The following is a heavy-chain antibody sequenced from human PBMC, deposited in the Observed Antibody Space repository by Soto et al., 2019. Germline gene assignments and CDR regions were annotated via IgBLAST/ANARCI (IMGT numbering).Heavy chain of an antibody. J-gene: IGHJ4*02. V-gene: IGHV4-34*01. Sequence: SQTLSLTCSAYGVSFSGYYSSWFRQTPGERLEWIGEINQSGSSNANPSLKSRVTISVDTSKNQFSLKLSSVTAADTAVYYCARGWSRGSGSYYCYFDYWGQGTLVTVS. CDR3: ARGWSRGSGSYYCYFDY. D-gene: IGHD1-26*01. CDR1: GVSFSGYY. CDR2: INQSGSS.